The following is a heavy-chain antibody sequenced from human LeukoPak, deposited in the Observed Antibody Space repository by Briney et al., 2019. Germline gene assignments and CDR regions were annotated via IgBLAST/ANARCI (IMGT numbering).Heavy chain of an antibody. V-gene: IGHV3-11*01. CDR2: ISSSAGTI. CDR1: GFTFSDYY. Sequence: GGSLRLSCAASGFTFSDYYMSWIRQAPGKGLEWVSYISSSAGTIYYVDSVKGRFTISRDNAKNSLHLQMNSLRAEDTAVYYCARYRAGYSDLDYWGQGTLVTVSS. D-gene: IGHD2-15*01. J-gene: IGHJ4*02. CDR3: ARYRAGYSDLDY.